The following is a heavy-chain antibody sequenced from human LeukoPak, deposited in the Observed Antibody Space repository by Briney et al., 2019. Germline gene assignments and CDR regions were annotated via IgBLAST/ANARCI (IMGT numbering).Heavy chain of an antibody. J-gene: IGHJ5*02. CDR3: ARGRVNWFDP. CDR2: INPSGGST. V-gene: IGHV1-46*01. Sequence: ASVKVSCKASGYTFTSYYMHWVRQAPGQGLEWMGIINPSGGSTSYAQKFQGRVTMTRDTSISTAYMELSRLRSDDTAVYYCARGRVNWFDPWGQGTLVTVSS. CDR1: GYTFTSYY.